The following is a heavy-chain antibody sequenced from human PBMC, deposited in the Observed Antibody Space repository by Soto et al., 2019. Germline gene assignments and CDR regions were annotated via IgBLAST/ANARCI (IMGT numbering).Heavy chain of an antibody. Sequence: SETLSLTCTVSGGSISSYYWSWIRQPAGKGLEWIGRIYTSGSTNYNPSLKSRVTMSVDTSKNQFSLKLSSVTAADTAAYYCARDLGRYSRSTYYFDYWGQGTLVTVSS. J-gene: IGHJ4*02. CDR3: ARDLGRYSRSTYYFDY. CDR2: IYTSGST. D-gene: IGHD6-6*01. V-gene: IGHV4-4*07. CDR1: GGSISSYY.